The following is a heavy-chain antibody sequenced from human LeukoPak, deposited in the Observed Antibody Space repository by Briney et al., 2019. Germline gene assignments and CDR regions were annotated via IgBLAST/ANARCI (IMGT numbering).Heavy chain of an antibody. CDR2: ISSSSSYI. CDR1: GFTFSSYS. CDR3: ARGGTTYYYDSSGPPT. D-gene: IGHD3-22*01. V-gene: IGHV3-21*01. Sequence: GGSPRLSCAASGFTFSSYSMNWVRQAPGKGLEWVSSISSSSSYIYYADSVKGRFTISRDNAKNSLYLQMNSLRAEDTAVYYCARGGTTYYYDSSGPPTWGQGTMVTVSS. J-gene: IGHJ3*01.